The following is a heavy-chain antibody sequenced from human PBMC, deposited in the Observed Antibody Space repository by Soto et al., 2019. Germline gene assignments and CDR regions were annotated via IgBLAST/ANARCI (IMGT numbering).Heavy chain of an antibody. CDR1: GGTFSSYA. D-gene: IGHD4-17*01. J-gene: IGHJ5*02. CDR3: AREEDYGASNWFDP. Sequence: SVKVSCKASGGTFSSYAISWVRQAPGQGLEWMGGIIPIFGTANYAQKFQGRVTITADESTSTAYMELSSLRSEDTAVYYCAREEDYGASNWFDPWGQGTLVTVSS. V-gene: IGHV1-69*13. CDR2: IIPIFGTA.